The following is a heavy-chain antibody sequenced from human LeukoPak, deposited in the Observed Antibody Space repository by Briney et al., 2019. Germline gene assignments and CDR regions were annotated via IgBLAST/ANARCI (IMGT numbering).Heavy chain of an antibody. CDR1: GGSISGYY. Sequence: SETLSLTCSVSGGSISGYYWSWIRQPPGQTLEWIGYIYSSGSTNYNPSLQSRVTMSVDTSMNQFSLKLSSVTAADTAVYYCARGNDFWSGYYDYWGQGTLVTVSS. CDR2: IYSSGST. V-gene: IGHV4-59*01. D-gene: IGHD3-3*01. CDR3: ARGNDFWSGYYDY. J-gene: IGHJ4*02.